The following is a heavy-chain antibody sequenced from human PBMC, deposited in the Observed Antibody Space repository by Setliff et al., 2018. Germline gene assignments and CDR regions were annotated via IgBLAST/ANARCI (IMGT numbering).Heavy chain of an antibody. CDR1: GGSVGSDFSY. D-gene: IGHD6-19*01. CDR2: IYTSWST. Sequence: LSLTCTVSGGSVGSDFSYWTWIRQPAGKELEWIGQIYTSWSTNYNPSLQSRVTISLGASKNQFYLRLASVTAADTAVYYCARVSGTSGWLRKDPHFFYYYMDVWGAGTSVTVSS. V-gene: IGHV4-61*09. CDR3: ARVSGTSGWLRKDPHFFYYYMDV. J-gene: IGHJ6*03.